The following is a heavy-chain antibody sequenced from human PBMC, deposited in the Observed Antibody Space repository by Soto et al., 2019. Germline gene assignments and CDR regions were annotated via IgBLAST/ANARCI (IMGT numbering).Heavy chain of an antibody. CDR2: IFPGGST. Sequence: GGSLRLCCAASGFTFSTYTMNWVRQAPGKGLEWVAGIFPGGSTYYANSVKGRFTISRDHSQSSVFLQMSSLRDEDTAVYYCAKDRQPDGIWTFDLWGKGTLVTVDS. V-gene: IGHV3-23*03. CDR1: GFTFSTYT. J-gene: IGHJ4*02. D-gene: IGHD3-9*01. CDR3: AKDRQPDGIWTFDL.